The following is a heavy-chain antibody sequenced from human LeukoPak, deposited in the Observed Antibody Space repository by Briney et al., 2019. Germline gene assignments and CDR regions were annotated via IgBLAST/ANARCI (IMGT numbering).Heavy chain of an antibody. CDR2: IYPGDSDT. Sequence: GESLKISCKGSGYSFTSYWIVWVRQMPGKGLEWMGIIYPGDSDTRYSPSFRGQVTISADKSISTAYLQWSSLKASDTAMYYCARLRFLEWLPYFDYWGQGTLVTVSS. J-gene: IGHJ4*02. V-gene: IGHV5-51*01. D-gene: IGHD3-3*01. CDR1: GYSFTSYW. CDR3: ARLRFLEWLPYFDY.